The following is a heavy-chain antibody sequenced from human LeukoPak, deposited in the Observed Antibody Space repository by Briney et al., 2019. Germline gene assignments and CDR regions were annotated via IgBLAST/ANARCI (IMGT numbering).Heavy chain of an antibody. CDR3: AREGRYSYGPLKNGAFDI. D-gene: IGHD5-18*01. CDR2: INHSGST. CDR1: GGSFSGYY. Sequence: PSETLSLTCAVYGGSFSGYYWSWIRQPPGKGLEWIGEINHSGSTNYNPSLKSRVTISVDTSKNQFSLKLSSVTAADTAVYYCAREGRYSYGPLKNGAFDIWGQGTMVTVSS. V-gene: IGHV4-34*01. J-gene: IGHJ3*02.